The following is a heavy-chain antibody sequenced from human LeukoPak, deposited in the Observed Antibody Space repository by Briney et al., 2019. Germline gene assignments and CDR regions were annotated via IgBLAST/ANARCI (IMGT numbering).Heavy chain of an antibody. J-gene: IGHJ3*02. D-gene: IGHD3-3*01. V-gene: IGHV3-48*01. Sequence: GGSLRLSCAASGFTFTTYGMHWVRQAPGKGLEWVSYIRSSSSTIYYADSVKGRFTISTDNANNSLYRQMNSLRAEDTAVYYCARSLRNAFDIWGQGTMVTVSS. CDR3: ARSLRNAFDI. CDR1: GFTFTTYG. CDR2: IRSSSSTI.